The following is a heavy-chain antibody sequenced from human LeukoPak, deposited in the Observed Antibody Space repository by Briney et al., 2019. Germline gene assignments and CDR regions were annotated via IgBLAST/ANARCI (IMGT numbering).Heavy chain of an antibody. CDR2: IYYSGST. D-gene: IGHD2-2*01. CDR1: GGSISSSSYY. Sequence: PSETLSLTCTVSGGSISSSSYYWGWIRQPPGKGLEWIGSIYYSGSTYYNPSLKSRVTISVDTSKNQFSLKLSSVTAADTAVYYCARVLIMPKGDWFDPWGQGTLVTVSS. V-gene: IGHV4-39*07. CDR3: ARVLIMPKGDWFDP. J-gene: IGHJ5*02.